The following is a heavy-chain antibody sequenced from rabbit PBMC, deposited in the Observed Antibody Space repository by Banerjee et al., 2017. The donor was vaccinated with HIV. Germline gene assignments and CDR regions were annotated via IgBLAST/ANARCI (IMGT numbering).Heavy chain of an antibody. D-gene: IGHD4-1*01. J-gene: IGHJ3*01. Sequence: QSLEESGGDLVKPGTSLTLTCKASTVFDSRSNYMCWVRQAPGKGLEWIGCVDFYANWANGRFTISKTSSTTVTLQMTSLTAADTATYFCARGGGWGATRLDLWGPGTLVTVS. CDR3: ARGGGWGATRLDL. CDR1: TVFDSRSNY. CDR2: VD. V-gene: IGHV1S40*01.